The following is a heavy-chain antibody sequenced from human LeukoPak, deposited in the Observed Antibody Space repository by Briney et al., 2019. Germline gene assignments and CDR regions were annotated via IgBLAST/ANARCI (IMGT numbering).Heavy chain of an antibody. CDR1: GFTFSSYE. CDR2: ISSSGSPI. CDR3: VLRGAVAAADF. V-gene: IGHV3-48*03. Sequence: PGGSLRLSCGASGFTFSSYEMNWVRQAPGKGLEWVSYISSSGSPIYYADSVKGRFTISRDNAKNSLYLQMNSLRAEDTAIYYCVLRGAVAAADFWGQGTLVTVSS. J-gene: IGHJ4*02. D-gene: IGHD6-19*01.